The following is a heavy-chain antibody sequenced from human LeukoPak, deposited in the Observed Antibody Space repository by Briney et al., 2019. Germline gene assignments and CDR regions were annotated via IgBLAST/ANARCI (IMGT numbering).Heavy chain of an antibody. CDR1: GGSISSYY. J-gene: IGHJ4*02. CDR3: AREDGGTLFDY. D-gene: IGHD3-10*01. V-gene: IGHV4-59*12. Sequence: PSETLSLTCTVSGGSISSYYWSWIRQPPGKGLEWIGYIYHSGSTYYNPSLKSRVTISVDRSKNQFSLKLSSVTAADTAVYYCAREDGGTLFDYWGQGTLVTVSS. CDR2: IYHSGST.